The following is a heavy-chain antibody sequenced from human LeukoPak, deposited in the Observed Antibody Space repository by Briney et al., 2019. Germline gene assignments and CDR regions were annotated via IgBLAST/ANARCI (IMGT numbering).Heavy chain of an antibody. J-gene: IGHJ4*02. D-gene: IGHD6-13*01. Sequence: SETLSLTCTVSGGSLNSYYWSWIRQPPGKGLEGIGYIYYSGSTNYNPSLKSRVTISVDPSKNQFSLKLSSVTAADTAVYYCARDLRGYSSYDYWGQGTLVTVSS. CDR3: ARDLRGYSSYDY. CDR1: GGSLNSYY. V-gene: IGHV4-59*01. CDR2: IYYSGST.